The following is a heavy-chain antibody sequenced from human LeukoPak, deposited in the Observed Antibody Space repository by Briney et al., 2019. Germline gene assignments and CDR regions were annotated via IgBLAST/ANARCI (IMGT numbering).Heavy chain of an antibody. V-gene: IGHV1-69*04. J-gene: IGHJ5*02. CDR3: PGWGGMVRGVRGWFDP. D-gene: IGHD3-10*01. CDR1: VGTFSSYA. CDR2: IIPILGIA. Sequence: SVKVSCKASVGTFSSYAISWVRQAPGQGLEWMGRIIPILGIAKYAQKFQGRVTIPADKSTSTAYMEWNSLGSEHTAVYCCPGWGGMVRGVRGWFDPWSQGTLVTVSS.